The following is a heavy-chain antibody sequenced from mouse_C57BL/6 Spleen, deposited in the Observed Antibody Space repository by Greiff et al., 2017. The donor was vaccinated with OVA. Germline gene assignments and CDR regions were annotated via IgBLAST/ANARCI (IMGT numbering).Heavy chain of an antibody. V-gene: IGHV1-61*01. CDR1: GYTFTSYW. CDR3: ARRPGSSYAMDY. D-gene: IGHD1-1*01. CDR2: IYPSDSET. J-gene: IGHJ4*01. Sequence: QAQLQQPGAELVRPGSSVKLSCKASGYTFTSYWMDWVKQRPGQGLEWIGNIYPSDSETHYNQKFKDKATLTVDKSSSTAYMQLSSLTSEDSAVYYCARRPGSSYAMDYWGQGTSVTVSS.